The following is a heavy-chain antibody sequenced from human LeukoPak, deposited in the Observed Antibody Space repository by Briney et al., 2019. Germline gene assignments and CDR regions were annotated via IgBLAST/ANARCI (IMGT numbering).Heavy chain of an antibody. CDR2: VYDNDIS. CDR1: GASIRSYF. J-gene: IGHJ3*02. V-gene: IGHV4-59*01. D-gene: IGHD5-12*01. CDR3: ARGLVLATDDAFDI. Sequence: SETLSLTCRVSGASIRSYFWSWIRHSPGKGLEWIGYVYDNDISNFNPSLESRVTILVDRSKSQFSLKLRSVTAADTAVYYCARGLVLATDDAFDIWGPGTMVTVSA.